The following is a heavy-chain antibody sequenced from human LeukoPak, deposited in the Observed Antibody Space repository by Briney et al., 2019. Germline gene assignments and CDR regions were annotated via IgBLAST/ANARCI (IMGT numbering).Heavy chain of an antibody. V-gene: IGHV3-7*01. J-gene: IGHJ3*01. CDR2: MNQDGSEK. Sequence: GGSLRLSCAASGFTFSSYWMSWVRQAPGKGLEWVANMNQDGSEKYYVDSVKGRFTISRDNAKNSLYLQMNSLRAEDTAVYYCAREGRPNAFDVWGQGTMVTVSS. CDR3: AREGRPNAFDV. CDR1: GFTFSSYW.